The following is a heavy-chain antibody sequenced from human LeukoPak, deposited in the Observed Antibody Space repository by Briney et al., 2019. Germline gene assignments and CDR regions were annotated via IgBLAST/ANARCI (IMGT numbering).Heavy chain of an antibody. CDR3: ARHASSYSNYFDY. V-gene: IGHV4-39*01. D-gene: IGHD4-11*01. J-gene: IGHJ4*02. Sequence: SETLSLTCTVSGGSISSSSYYWGWIRQPPGKGLEWIGSIYYSGSTYYNPSLKSRVTISVDTSKTQFSLKLSSVTAADTAVYYCARHASSYSNYFDYWGQGTLVTVSS. CDR2: IYYSGST. CDR1: GGSISSSSYY.